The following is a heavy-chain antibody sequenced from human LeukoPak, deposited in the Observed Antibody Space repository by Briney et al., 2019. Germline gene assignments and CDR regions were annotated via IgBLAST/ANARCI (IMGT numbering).Heavy chain of an antibody. CDR3: AKEGGRYFDSSGNY. CDR2: ISGSGGAT. J-gene: IGHJ4*02. D-gene: IGHD3-22*01. CDR1: GFTFSSYA. Sequence: GGSLRLSCAASGFTFSSYAMSWVRQAPGKGLEWVSAISGSGGATYYADSVKGRFTISRDNSKNTLYLQMNSLRAEDTDVFYCAKEGGRYFDSSGNYWGQGALVTVSS. V-gene: IGHV3-23*01.